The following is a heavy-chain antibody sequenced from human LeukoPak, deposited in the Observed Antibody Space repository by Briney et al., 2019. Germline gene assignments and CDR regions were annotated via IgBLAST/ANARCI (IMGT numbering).Heavy chain of an antibody. J-gene: IGHJ4*02. V-gene: IGHV4-59*01. Sequence: SETLSLTCTVSGGSISSYYWSWIRQPPGEGLEWIGYIYYSGSTNYNPSLKSRVTISVDTSKNQFSLKLSSVTAADTAVYYCASGDDYGDYFRFDYWGQGTLVTVSS. CDR2: IYYSGST. CDR1: GGSISSYY. CDR3: ASGDDYGDYFRFDY. D-gene: IGHD4-17*01.